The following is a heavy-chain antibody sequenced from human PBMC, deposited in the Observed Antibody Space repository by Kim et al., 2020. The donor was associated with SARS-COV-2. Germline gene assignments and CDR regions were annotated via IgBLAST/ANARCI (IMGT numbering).Heavy chain of an antibody. D-gene: IGHD6-19*01. CDR3: ARDFILSSGWRVYYYYGMDV. Sequence: GGSLRLSCAASGFTFSSYSMNWVRQAPGKGLEWVSYISSSSSTIYYADSVKGRFTISRDNAKNSLYLQMNSLRDEDTAVYYCARDFILSSGWRVYYYYGMDVWGQGTTVTVSS. J-gene: IGHJ6*02. CDR2: ISSSSSTI. V-gene: IGHV3-48*02. CDR1: GFTFSSYS.